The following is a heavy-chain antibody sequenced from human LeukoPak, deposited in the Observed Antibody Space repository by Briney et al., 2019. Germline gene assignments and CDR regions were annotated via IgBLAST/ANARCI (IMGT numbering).Heavy chain of an antibody. J-gene: IGHJ4*02. CDR1: GFTFSSYA. CDR2: ISGSGGST. D-gene: IGHD3/OR15-3a*01. CDR3: ARDWAGYLPDY. V-gene: IGHV3-23*01. Sequence: GGSLRLSCAASGFTFSSYAMSWVRQAPGKGLEWVSAISGSGGSTYYADSVKGRFTISRDNAKNSLYLQMNSLRAEDTAVYYCARDWAGYLPDYWGQGTLVTVSS.